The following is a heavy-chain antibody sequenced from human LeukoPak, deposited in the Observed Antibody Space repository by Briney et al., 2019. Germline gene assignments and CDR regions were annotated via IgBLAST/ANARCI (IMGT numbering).Heavy chain of an antibody. CDR3: AKDGFDYGDYVTLYYFDY. Sequence: GGSLRLSCAASGFTFSSFWMSWVRQAPGKGLEWVANIQQDGSEKYYVDSVKGRFTISRDNAKNSLYLQMNSLRAEDTAVYYCAKDGFDYGDYVTLYYFDYWGQGTLVTVSS. V-gene: IGHV3-7*03. CDR2: IQQDGSEK. D-gene: IGHD4-17*01. J-gene: IGHJ4*02. CDR1: GFTFSSFW.